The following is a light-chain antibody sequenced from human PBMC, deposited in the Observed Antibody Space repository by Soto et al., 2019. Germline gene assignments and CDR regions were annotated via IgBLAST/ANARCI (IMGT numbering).Light chain of an antibody. CDR1: SSNIGAGYD. CDR2: GNS. Sequence: QPVLTQPPSVSGAPGRRVTIPCPGSSSNIGAGYDVHWYQQLPGTAPKLLIYGNSNRPSGVPDRFSGSKSGTSASLAITGLQAEDEADYYCQSYDSSLSALFGGGTKLTVL. J-gene: IGLJ3*02. V-gene: IGLV1-40*01. CDR3: QSYDSSLSAL.